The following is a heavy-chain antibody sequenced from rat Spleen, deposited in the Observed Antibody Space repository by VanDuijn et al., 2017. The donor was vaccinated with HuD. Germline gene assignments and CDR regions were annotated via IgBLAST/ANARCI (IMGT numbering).Heavy chain of an antibody. V-gene: IGHV5-25*01. Sequence: EVQLVESDGGLVQPGRSLKLSCAASGFTLSDHYMAWVRQAPTMGLEWVATISTGGGNTYYRDSVKGRFTISRDNAKSTLYLQMDSLRSEDTATYYGARLGIIRGRGYFDYWGQGVMVTVSS. CDR2: ISTGGGNT. CDR1: GFTLSDHY. D-gene: IGHD4-3*01. J-gene: IGHJ2*01. CDR3: ARLGIIRGRGYFDY.